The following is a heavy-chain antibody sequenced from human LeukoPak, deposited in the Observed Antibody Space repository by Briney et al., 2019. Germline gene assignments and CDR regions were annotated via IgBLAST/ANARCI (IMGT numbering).Heavy chain of an antibody. CDR1: GGTFSSYA. D-gene: IGHD3-22*01. V-gene: IGHV1-69*05. CDR2: IIPIFGTA. CDR3: ARDTSTGGDNSGYYYDWFDP. J-gene: IGHJ5*02. Sequence: ASVKVSCKASGGTFSSYAISWVRQAPGQGLEWMGGIIPIFGTANYAQKFQGRVTITTDESTSTAYMELSSLRSEDTAVYYCARDTSTGGDNSGYYYDWFDPWGQGTLVTVSS.